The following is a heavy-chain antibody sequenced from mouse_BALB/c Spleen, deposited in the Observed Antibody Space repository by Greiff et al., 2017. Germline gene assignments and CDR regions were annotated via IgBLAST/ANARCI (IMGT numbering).Heavy chain of an antibody. CDR1: GYTFTSYW. J-gene: IGHJ4*01. D-gene: IGHD1-1*01. CDR2: IYPGDGDT. Sequence: VKLVESGAELARPGASVKLSCKASGYTFTSYWMQWVKQRPGQGLEWIGAIYPGDGDTRYTQKFKGKATLTADKSSSTAYMQLSSLASEDSAVYYCASYGYAMDYWGQGTSVTVSS. CDR3: ASYGYAMDY. V-gene: IGHV1-87*01.